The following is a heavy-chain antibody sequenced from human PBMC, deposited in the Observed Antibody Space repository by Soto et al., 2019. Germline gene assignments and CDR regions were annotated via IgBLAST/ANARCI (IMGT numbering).Heavy chain of an antibody. V-gene: IGHV4-34*01. J-gene: IGHJ4*02. CDR1: GGSFSGYY. Sequence: ETLSLTCAVYGGSFSGYYWSWIRQPPGKGLEWIGEINHSGGTNYNPSLKSRVTISVDTSKNQFSPKLSSVTAADTAVYYCARSSYDILTGYYKTFDYWGQGTQVTVSS. D-gene: IGHD3-9*01. CDR3: ARSSYDILTGYYKTFDY. CDR2: INHSGGT.